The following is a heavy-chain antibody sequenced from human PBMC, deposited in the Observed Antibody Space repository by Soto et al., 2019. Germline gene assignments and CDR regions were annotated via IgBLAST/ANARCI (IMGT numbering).Heavy chain of an antibody. CDR2: INPNSGGT. Sequence: SSVKVSCKASGYTFTGHYIYWVRQAPGQGLEWMGWINPNSGGTHYAQWFQGRVTMTRGTSITTAYIQLSRLTSDDTAMYYYAKAHGRRMQDLDIWGQGTMVTFSS. V-gene: IGHV1-2*02. CDR3: AKAHGRRMQDLDI. CDR1: GYTFTGHY. J-gene: IGHJ3*02.